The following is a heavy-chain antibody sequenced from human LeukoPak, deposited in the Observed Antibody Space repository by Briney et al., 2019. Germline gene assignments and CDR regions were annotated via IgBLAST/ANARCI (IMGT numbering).Heavy chain of an antibody. CDR3: AFMVRGVRARYYFDY. D-gene: IGHD3-10*01. J-gene: IGHJ4*02. V-gene: IGHV4-34*01. Sequence: PSETLSLTCAVYGRSFSGYYWSWIRQPPGKGLEWIGEINHSGSTNYNPSLKSRVTISVDTSKNQFSLKLSSVTAADTAVYYCAFMVRGVRARYYFDYWGQGTLVTVSS. CDR2: INHSGST. CDR1: GRSFSGYY.